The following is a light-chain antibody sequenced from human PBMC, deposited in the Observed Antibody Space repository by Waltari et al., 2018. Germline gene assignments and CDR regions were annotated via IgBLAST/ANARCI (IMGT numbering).Light chain of an antibody. Sequence: QSALNQEASVSGTVGQKVTLSCTGNTNNIGTYGVGWYQQISHGPPKSVMFGISLPSGIPDRFSGSKSGTTASLTISGLQPEDEGDYFCSTWDHSLNGRVFGGGTRLTVL. J-gene: IGLJ3*02. CDR1: TNNIGTYG. CDR3: STWDHSLNGRV. CDR2: GI. V-gene: IGLV1-36*01.